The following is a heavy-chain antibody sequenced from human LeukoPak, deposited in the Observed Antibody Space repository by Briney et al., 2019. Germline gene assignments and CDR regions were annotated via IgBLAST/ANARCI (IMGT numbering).Heavy chain of an antibody. CDR2: IYYTGST. CDR1: GGSISTYY. V-gene: IGHV4-59*01. J-gene: IGHJ4*02. CDR3: ARALEMAKIGVVY. Sequence: SETLSLTCTVSGGSISTYYWSWVRQPPGKGLEWTGCIYYTGSTNYNPSLKSRVTFSVDTSKNQFSLKLSSVTAADTAVYYCARALEMAKIGVVYWGQGTLVTVSS. D-gene: IGHD5-24*01.